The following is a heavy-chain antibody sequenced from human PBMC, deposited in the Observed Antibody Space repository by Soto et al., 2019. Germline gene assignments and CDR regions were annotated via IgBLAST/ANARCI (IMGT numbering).Heavy chain of an antibody. CDR2: INPSGGST. CDR3: ARYRSTIFGVVSYCYYGMDV. V-gene: IGHV1-46*01. D-gene: IGHD3-3*01. J-gene: IGHJ6*02. Sequence: GASVKVSCKASGYTFTSYYMHWVRQAPGQGLEWMGIINPSGGSTSYAQKFQGRVTMTRDTSTSTVYMELSSLRSEDTAVYYCARYRSTIFGVVSYCYYGMDVWGQGTRVTVSS. CDR1: GYTFTSYY.